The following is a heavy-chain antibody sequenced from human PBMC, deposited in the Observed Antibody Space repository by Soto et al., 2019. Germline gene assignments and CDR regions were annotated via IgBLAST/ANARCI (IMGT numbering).Heavy chain of an antibody. CDR1: GGSFSGYY. J-gene: IGHJ4*02. Sequence: QVQLQQWGAGLLKPSETLSLTCAVYGGSFSGYYWSWIRQPPGKGLEWIGEINHSGSTNYNPSLKRRVTISVDTSKNQFSLKLSSVTAADTAVYYCARGRVEMASGLDYWGQGTLVTVSS. CDR2: INHSGST. CDR3: ARGRVEMASGLDY. D-gene: IGHD2-2*01. V-gene: IGHV4-34*01.